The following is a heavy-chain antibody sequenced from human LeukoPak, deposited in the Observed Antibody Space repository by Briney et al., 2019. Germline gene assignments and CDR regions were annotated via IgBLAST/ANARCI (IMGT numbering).Heavy chain of an antibody. D-gene: IGHD3-10*01. CDR1: GGSISSGGYS. J-gene: IGHJ4*02. CDR2: IYHSGST. V-gene: IGHV4-30-2*01. CDR3: ARGVVRGVGYFDY. Sequence: PSQTLSLTCAVSGGSISSGGYSWSWIRQLPRKGLEWIGYIYHSGSTYYNPSRKCRVTISVDRSSNQFSLKLSSVTAADTAVYYCARGVVRGVGYFDYWGQGTLVTVSS.